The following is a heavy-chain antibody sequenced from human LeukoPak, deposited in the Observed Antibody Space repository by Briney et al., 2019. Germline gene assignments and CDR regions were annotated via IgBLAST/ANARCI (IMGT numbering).Heavy chain of an antibody. CDR2: IYTTGGST. J-gene: IGHJ4*02. CDR1: GGSISIYY. CDR3: ARLVYSSGSSVTATLDS. Sequence: PSETLSLTCTVSGGSISIYYWSWIRQPPGKGLEWIGYIYTTGGSTNYNPPLQSRVTISVDTSKNQFSLKLRSVTAADTAVYYCARLVYSSGSSVTATLDSWGQGTLVTVSS. D-gene: IGHD6-19*01. V-gene: IGHV4-4*08.